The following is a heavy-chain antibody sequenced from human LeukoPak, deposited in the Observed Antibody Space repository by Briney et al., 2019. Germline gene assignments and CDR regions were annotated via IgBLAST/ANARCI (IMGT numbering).Heavy chain of an antibody. V-gene: IGHV4-39*01. CDR1: GGSISSGSYY. J-gene: IGHJ4*02. Sequence: SETLSLTCTVSGGSISSGSYYWGWIRQPPGKGLEWLGTVFYSGTTYYNPSLKSRVTISVDTSKNQFSLGLRSVTAADTAVYYCARTFDKQWLLWGQGTLVTVSS. CDR3: ARTFDKQWLL. CDR2: VFYSGTT. D-gene: IGHD6-19*01.